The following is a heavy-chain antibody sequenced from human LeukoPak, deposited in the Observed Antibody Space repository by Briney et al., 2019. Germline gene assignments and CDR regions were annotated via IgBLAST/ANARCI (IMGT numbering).Heavy chain of an antibody. D-gene: IGHD5-18*01. CDR1: GGSISSSSYY. CDR3: ARRKGQGGIHAPKYYFDY. J-gene: IGHJ4*02. CDR2: IYYSGST. V-gene: IGHV4-39*01. Sequence: SETLSLTCTVSGGSISSSSYYWGWIRQPPGKGLEWIGSIYYSGSTYYNPSLKSRVTISVDTSKNQFSLKLSSVTAADTAVYYCARRKGQGGIHAPKYYFDYWGRGTLVTVSS.